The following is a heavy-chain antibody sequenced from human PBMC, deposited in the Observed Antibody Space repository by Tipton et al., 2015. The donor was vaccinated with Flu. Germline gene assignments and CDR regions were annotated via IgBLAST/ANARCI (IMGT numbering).Heavy chain of an antibody. CDR2: IYTSGST. Sequence: TLSLTCTVSGGSISGGSYYWSWIRQPAGKGLEWIGRIYTSGSTNYNPSLKSRVTISVDTSKNQFSLKLSSVTAADTAVYYCARVRSYYDSSGYYYAFDYWGQGTLVTVSS. CDR1: GGSISGGSYY. J-gene: IGHJ4*02. V-gene: IGHV4-61*02. CDR3: ARVRSYYDSSGYYYAFDY. D-gene: IGHD3-22*01.